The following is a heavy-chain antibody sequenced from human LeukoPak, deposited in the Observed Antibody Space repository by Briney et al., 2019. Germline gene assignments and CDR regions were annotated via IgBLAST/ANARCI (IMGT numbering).Heavy chain of an antibody. CDR2: IYYSGST. CDR3: ARYRGHFDWLLVASWFDP. Sequence: SETLSLTCTVSGGSISSYYWSWIRQPPGKGLVWIGYIYYSGSTNYNPSLKSRVSISVDTSNNQFSLKPRYVNAADTAVYYCARYRGHFDWLLVASWFDPWGQGTLVTVSS. V-gene: IGHV4-59*01. D-gene: IGHD3-9*01. CDR1: GGSISSYY. J-gene: IGHJ5*02.